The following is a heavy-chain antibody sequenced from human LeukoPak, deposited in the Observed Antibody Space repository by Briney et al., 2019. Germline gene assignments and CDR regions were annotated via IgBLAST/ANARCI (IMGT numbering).Heavy chain of an antibody. CDR2: IYYSGST. J-gene: IGHJ6*03. V-gene: IGHV4-59*01. CDR3: ARSVEGYCSGTSCYYYYYYMDV. Sequence: SETLSLTCTVPGCSISSYYWSWIRQPPGKGLEWIGYIYYSGSTNYNPSPKSRVTISVDTSKNQFSLKLSSVTAADTAVYYCARSVEGYCSGTSCYYYYYYMDVWGKGTTVTVSS. CDR1: GCSISSYY. D-gene: IGHD2-15*01.